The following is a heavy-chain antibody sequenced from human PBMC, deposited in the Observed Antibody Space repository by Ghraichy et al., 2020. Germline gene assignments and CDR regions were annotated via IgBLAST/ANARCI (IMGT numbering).Heavy chain of an antibody. V-gene: IGHV4-39*01. CDR2: IYYSGTT. Sequence: SETLSLTCTVSGGSISSSSYYWGWIRQPPGKGLEWLVSIYYSGTTHYNPSLKSRVTISVDTSKNQFSLKLSSVTAADTAVYYCARGGYWRLDPWGQGTLVTVSS. D-gene: IGHD3-22*01. CDR3: ARGGYWRLDP. J-gene: IGHJ5*02. CDR1: GGSISSSSYY.